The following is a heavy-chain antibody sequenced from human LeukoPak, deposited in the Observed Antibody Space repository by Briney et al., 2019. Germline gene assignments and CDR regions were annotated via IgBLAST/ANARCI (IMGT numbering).Heavy chain of an antibody. CDR3: TRTSVATAGDY. D-gene: IGHD6-13*01. J-gene: IGHJ4*02. CDR2: IKQGGSEK. V-gene: IGHV3-7*04. Sequence: GGSLRLSCAASGFTFSGFWMTWVRQAPGKGLEWVANIKQGGSEKYYVDSVKGRFTISRDNAKNSLYPQMNSLRAEDTAVYYCTRTSVATAGDYWGQGTLVTVSS. CDR1: GFTFSGFW.